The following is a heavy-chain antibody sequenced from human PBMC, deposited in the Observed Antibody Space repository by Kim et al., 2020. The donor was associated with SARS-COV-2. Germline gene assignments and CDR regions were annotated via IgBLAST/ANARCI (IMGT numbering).Heavy chain of an antibody. Sequence: SQTLSLTCAISGDSVSSNSAAWNWIRQSPSRGLEWLGRTYYRSKWYNDYAVSVKSRITINPDTSKNQFSLQLNSVTPEDTAVYYCARGGGDIAAAGNWFDPWGQGTLVTVSS. J-gene: IGHJ5*02. V-gene: IGHV6-1*01. CDR3: ARGGGDIAAAGNWFDP. CDR1: GDSVSSNSAA. CDR2: TYYRSKWYN. D-gene: IGHD6-13*01.